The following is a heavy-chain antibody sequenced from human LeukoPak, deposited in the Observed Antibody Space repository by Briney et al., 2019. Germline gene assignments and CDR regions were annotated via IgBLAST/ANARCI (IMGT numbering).Heavy chain of an antibody. D-gene: IGHD6-19*01. CDR3: ARFGILLGAVAGSSDY. CDR2: IYYSGST. J-gene: IGHJ4*02. V-gene: IGHV4-31*03. CDR1: GGSISSGGYY. Sequence: SQTLSLTCTVSGGSISSGGYYWSWLRQHPGTGLEWIGYIYYSGSTYYNPSLKSRVTISVDTSKNQFSLKLSSVTAADTAVYYCARFGILLGAVAGSSDYRGQGTLVTVSS.